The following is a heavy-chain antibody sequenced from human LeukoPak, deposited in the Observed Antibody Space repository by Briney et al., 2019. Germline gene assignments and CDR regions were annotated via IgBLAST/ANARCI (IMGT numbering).Heavy chain of an antibody. CDR2: ISRSGGST. CDR1: GFTFSSYS. V-gene: IGHV3-23*01. D-gene: IGHD2-2*01. J-gene: IGHJ4*02. CDR3: AKDPGYQVVYCFDY. Sequence: GGSLRLSCAASGFTFSSYSMSWVRQAPGQGLEWVSGISRSGGSTDYADSVKGRFTISRDNSKNTLYLQMNSLRVEDTAVYYCAKDPGYQVVYCFDYWGQGTLVTVSS.